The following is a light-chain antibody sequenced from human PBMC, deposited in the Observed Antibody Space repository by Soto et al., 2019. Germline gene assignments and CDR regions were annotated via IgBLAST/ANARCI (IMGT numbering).Light chain of an antibody. CDR2: GAS. J-gene: IGKJ3*01. V-gene: IGKV3-20*01. Sequence: EIVLTQSPGTPSLSPGERATLSCRASQSVSSSFLAWYQHKPGQAPRLLIYGASSGATGIPDRFSGSGSGTDFTLTISRLEPEDFAVYYCQQYGSSPFTFGPGTKVDI. CDR1: QSVSSSF. CDR3: QQYGSSPFT.